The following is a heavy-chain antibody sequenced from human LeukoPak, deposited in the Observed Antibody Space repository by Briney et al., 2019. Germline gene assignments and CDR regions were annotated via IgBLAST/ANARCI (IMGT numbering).Heavy chain of an antibody. D-gene: IGHD6-19*01. CDR1: GFTFSNAW. V-gene: IGHV3-15*01. CDR3: PTEDSAVGSYFDY. Sequence: GGSLRLXCAASGFTFSNAWMSWVRQAPGKGLEWVGRIKSKTDGGTTDYAAPVKGRFTISRDDSKNTLYLQMNSLKTEDTAVYYCPTEDSAVGSYFDYWGQGTLVTVSS. CDR2: IKSKTDGGTT. J-gene: IGHJ4*02.